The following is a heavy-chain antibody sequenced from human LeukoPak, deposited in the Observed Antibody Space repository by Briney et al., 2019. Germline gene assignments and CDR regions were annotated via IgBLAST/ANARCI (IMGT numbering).Heavy chain of an antibody. D-gene: IGHD1-26*01. CDR2: IYYSGST. CDR3: ALELAAGYYFDY. J-gene: IGHJ4*02. CDR1: GGSFSGYY. Sequence: PSETLSLTCAVYGGSFSGYYWSWIRQPPGKGLEWIGYIYYSGSTNYNPSLKSRVTISVDTSKNQFSLKLSSVTAADTAVYYCALELAAGYYFDYWGQGTLVTVSS. V-gene: IGHV4-59*01.